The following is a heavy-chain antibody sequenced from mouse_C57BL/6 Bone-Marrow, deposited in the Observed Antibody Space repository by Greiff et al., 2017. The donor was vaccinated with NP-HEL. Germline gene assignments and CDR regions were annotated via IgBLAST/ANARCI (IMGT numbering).Heavy chain of an antibody. CDR3: ARRQPYYYGSSWFAY. CDR1: GFNIKNTY. CDR2: IDPANGNT. D-gene: IGHD1-1*01. Sequence: VQLQQSVAELVRPGASVKLSCTASGFNIKNTYMHWVKQRPEQGLEWIGRIDPANGNTKYAPKCQGKATITADTSSNTAYLQLSSLTSEDTAIYYCARRQPYYYGSSWFAYWGQGTLVTVSA. J-gene: IGHJ3*01. V-gene: IGHV14-3*01.